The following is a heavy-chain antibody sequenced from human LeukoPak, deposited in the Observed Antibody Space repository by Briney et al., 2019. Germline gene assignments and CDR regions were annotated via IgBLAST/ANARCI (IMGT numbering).Heavy chain of an antibody. CDR2: IKQDGSEK. CDR1: GFTFSSYW. V-gene: IGHV3-7*03. Sequence: GGSLRLSCAASGFTFSSYWMSWVRQAPGKGLEWVANIKQDGSEKYYVDSVKGRFTISRDNAKNSLYLQMNSLRAEDTAVYYCAKDFRSWYSSGWYDYWGQGTLVTVSS. CDR3: AKDFRSWYSSGWYDY. J-gene: IGHJ4*02. D-gene: IGHD6-19*01.